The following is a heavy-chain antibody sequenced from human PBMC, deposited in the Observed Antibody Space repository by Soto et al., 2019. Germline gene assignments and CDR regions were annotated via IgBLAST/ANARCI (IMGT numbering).Heavy chain of an antibody. D-gene: IGHD1-26*01. Sequence: ASVKVSCKASDYTFTSYGISWVRQAPGQGLEWMGWISAYNDNINYAQKVQGRVTMTTDTSTSTAYMELRSLRSDDTAVYFCARDQVGATGDYWGQGTLVTVSS. CDR3: ARDQVGATGDY. CDR2: ISAYNDNI. V-gene: IGHV1-18*01. CDR1: DYTFTSYG. J-gene: IGHJ4*02.